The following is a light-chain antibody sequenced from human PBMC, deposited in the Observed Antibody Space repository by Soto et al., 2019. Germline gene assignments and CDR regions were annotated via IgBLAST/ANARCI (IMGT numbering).Light chain of an antibody. J-gene: IGLJ1*01. CDR3: SSYTGGSTSYV. CDR1: SSDVGGYNY. CDR2: DVN. Sequence: QSVLTQPASVSGSPGQSIAISCTGTSSDVGGYNYVSWHQQHPGKAPKLMIYDVNNRPSGVSDRLSGSKSGNTASLTISGLQAEDEADYYCSSYTGGSTSYVFGTGTKVTV. V-gene: IGLV2-14*03.